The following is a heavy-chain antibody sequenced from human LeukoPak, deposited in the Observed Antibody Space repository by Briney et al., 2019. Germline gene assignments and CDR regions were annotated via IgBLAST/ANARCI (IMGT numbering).Heavy chain of an antibody. J-gene: IGHJ3*02. CDR3: ARDRLTNDAFDI. CDR1: GFTFNSYC. V-gene: IGHV3-74*01. CDR2: INSDGSGT. D-gene: IGHD2-8*01. Sequence: PGESLRLSCAASGFTFNSYCMHWVRQAPGKGLVWVSRINSDGSGTSDADFVKGRFNISRDNSKNTLYLQMNSLRAEDTAMYYCARDRLTNDAFDIWGQGTTVTV.